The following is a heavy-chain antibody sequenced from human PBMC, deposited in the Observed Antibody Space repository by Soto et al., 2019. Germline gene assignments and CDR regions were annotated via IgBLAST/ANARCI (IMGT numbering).Heavy chain of an antibody. D-gene: IGHD3-10*01. Sequence: EVQLLESGGGLVQPGGSLRLSCAASGFTFSNYAMSWVRPAPGKGLEWVSAISAGGTGTHYADSVKGRFTVSRDNSKSTLYLEMHSLRAEDTAIYYCAKKLGTTSGAFDIWGQGTLVTVSS. CDR1: GFTFSNYA. CDR3: AKKLGTTSGAFDI. V-gene: IGHV3-23*01. J-gene: IGHJ3*02. CDR2: ISAGGTGT.